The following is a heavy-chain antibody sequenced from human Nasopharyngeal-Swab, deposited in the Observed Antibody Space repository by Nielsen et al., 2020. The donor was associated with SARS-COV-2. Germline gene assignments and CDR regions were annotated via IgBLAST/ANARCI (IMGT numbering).Heavy chain of an antibody. Sequence: GESLKISCAASGFTFSTYSMSWVRQAPGKGLEWVSSISSSSDYIFYARSVKGRFTIYRDNAQNSLYLQMGSLRVEDTAVYYCARDLKRSSFYYYYGSDVWGQGTTVTVSS. CDR1: GFTFSTYS. V-gene: IGHV3-21*01. D-gene: IGHD3-10*01. CDR2: ISSSSDYI. J-gene: IGHJ6*02. CDR3: ARDLKRSSFYYYYGSDV.